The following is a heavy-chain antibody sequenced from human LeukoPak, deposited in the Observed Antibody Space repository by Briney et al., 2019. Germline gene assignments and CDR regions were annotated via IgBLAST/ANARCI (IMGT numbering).Heavy chain of an antibody. CDR2: IASDGTHT. J-gene: IGHJ3*02. CDR3: ARERQDTVLHSGAFDI. Sequence: GRSLRLSCAASGFTFSAYFMHWVRQAPGKGLEWVADIASDGTHTFYAESVKGRFTTSRDNSKNTLYLQMNSLRAEDTAVYFCARERQDTVLHSGAFDIWGQGTMVTVSS. V-gene: IGHV3-30-3*01. CDR1: GFTFSAYF. D-gene: IGHD2-21*01.